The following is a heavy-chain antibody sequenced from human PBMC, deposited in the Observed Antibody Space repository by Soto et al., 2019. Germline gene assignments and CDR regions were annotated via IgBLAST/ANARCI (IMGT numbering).Heavy chain of an antibody. D-gene: IGHD4-4*01. CDR1: GGSISRYY. CDR2: IYYSGST. CDR3: ARDLTTVTTPSGDYYYGMDV. J-gene: IGHJ6*01. Sequence: SETLSLTCTGSGGSISRYYWSWIRQPPGQGLEWIGYIYYSGSTNYNPSLKSRVTISVDTSKNQFSLKLSSVTAADTAVYYCARDLTTVTTPSGDYYYGMDVWGQGTTVT. V-gene: IGHV4-59*01.